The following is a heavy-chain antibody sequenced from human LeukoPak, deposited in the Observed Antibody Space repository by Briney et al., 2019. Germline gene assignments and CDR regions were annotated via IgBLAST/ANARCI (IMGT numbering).Heavy chain of an antibody. V-gene: IGHV5-51*01. CDR2: SYPGDSDT. Sequence: GESLKISRKGSGYSFTSYWNGWVRHMHGKGLEWMGISYPGDSDTRFSPSFQGQVTISADKSISTAHLQWSSLKASDTAMYYCASPSRLKDYGMDVWGQGTTVTVSS. J-gene: IGHJ6*02. D-gene: IGHD3-16*01. CDR3: ASPSRLKDYGMDV. CDR1: GYSFTSYW.